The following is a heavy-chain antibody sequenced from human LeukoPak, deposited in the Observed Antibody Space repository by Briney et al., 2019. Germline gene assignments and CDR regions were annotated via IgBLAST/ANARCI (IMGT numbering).Heavy chain of an antibody. CDR1: GFTFSNYA. V-gene: IGHV3-23*01. CDR2: ISESGGST. J-gene: IGHJ4*02. Sequence: GGSLRLSCAASGFTFSNYAMTWVRQAPGKGLEWVSSISESGGSTFYANSVKGRFTISRDNSKNTLYLQMNSLRVEDTALYYCAKHRLRGDNYWGQGTLVTVSS. CDR3: AKHRLRGDNY. D-gene: IGHD3-22*01.